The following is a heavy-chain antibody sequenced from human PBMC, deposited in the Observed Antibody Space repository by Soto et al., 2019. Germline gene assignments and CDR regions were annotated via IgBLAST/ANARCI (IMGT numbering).Heavy chain of an antibody. CDR3: ARQNGSFRSWFDS. J-gene: IGHJ5*01. CDR1: GGSISSRSYY. V-gene: IGHV4-39*01. Sequence: QLQLQESGPGLVKPSETLSLTCTVSGGSISSRSYYWGWIRQPPGKGLEWIGGIYYSGTTFYSPSGKSRVIISVHTSKNQFSLKLTSVTAADTAMYYCARQNGSFRSWFDSWGQGTLVTVSS. CDR2: IYYSGTT. D-gene: IGHD3-10*01.